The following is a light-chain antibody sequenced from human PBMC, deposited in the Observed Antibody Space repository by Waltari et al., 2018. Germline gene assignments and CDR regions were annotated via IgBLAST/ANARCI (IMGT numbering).Light chain of an antibody. J-gene: IGKJ1*01. CDR1: QSVRGS. V-gene: IGKV3-20*01. CDR2: GAS. CDR3: QHYVRLPAT. Sequence: EIVLTQSPGTLSLSPGDRATLSCRASQSVRGSLAWYQQKAGQAPRLLLYGASSRATGIPDRFSGSGSGTDFSLTISRLEPEDFAVYDCQHYVRLPATFGQGTKVEI.